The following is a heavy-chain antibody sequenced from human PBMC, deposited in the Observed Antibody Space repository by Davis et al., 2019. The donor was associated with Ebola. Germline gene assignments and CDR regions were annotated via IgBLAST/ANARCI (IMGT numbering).Heavy chain of an antibody. D-gene: IGHD5-24*01. CDR3: ARGTNGYNPGGYFDS. CDR2: ISPGDSDT. V-gene: IGHV5-51*01. Sequence: GESLKISCKGSGYSFTSYWIGWVRQLPGNGLDCPGIISPGDSDTRYSTSFQGQVTISADKSIRTAYLQWSSLKGSDTAIYECARGTNGYNPGGYFDSWGQGTLVTVSS. J-gene: IGHJ4*02. CDR1: GYSFTSYW.